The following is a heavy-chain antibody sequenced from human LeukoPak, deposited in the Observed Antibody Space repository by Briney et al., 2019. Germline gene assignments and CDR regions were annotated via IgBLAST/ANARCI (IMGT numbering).Heavy chain of an antibody. CDR1: GGSISSYY. D-gene: IGHD6-6*01. V-gene: IGHV4-59*01. J-gene: IGHJ4*02. CDR3: AREYSSSDYFDY. CDR2: IYYSGST. Sequence: SETLSLTCTVSGGSISSYYWSWIRQPPGKGLEWIGYIYYSGSTNYNPSLKSRVTISVDTSKNQFSLKLSSVTAADTAVYYRAREYSSSDYFDYWGQGTLVTVSS.